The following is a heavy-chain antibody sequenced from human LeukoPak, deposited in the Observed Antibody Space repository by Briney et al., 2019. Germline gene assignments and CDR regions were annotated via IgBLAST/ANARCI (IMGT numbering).Heavy chain of an antibody. Sequence: GGSLRLSCAASGFTVNSNYMSWVRQAPGKGLEWVSVIYSGGSTYYADSVKGRFTISRDNSKNTLYLQMNSLRAEDTAVYYCAKDLRSYGMDVWGQGTTVTVSS. CDR1: GFTVNSNY. CDR3: AKDLRSYGMDV. V-gene: IGHV3-66*01. J-gene: IGHJ6*02. CDR2: IYSGGST.